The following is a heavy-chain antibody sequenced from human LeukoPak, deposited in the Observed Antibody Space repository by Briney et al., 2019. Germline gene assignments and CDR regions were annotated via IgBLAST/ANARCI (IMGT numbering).Heavy chain of an antibody. CDR1: GGPISSSTYY. Sequence: SETLSLTCIVSGGPISSSTYYWSWIRQHPGKGLEWIGNIYYSGSTYYNPSLKSRVTISVDTSKNQFSLKLSSMTAADTADYYCAGGATLYYFGYWGQGTLVTVSS. CDR2: IYYSGST. CDR3: AGGATLYYFGY. V-gene: IGHV4-31*03. J-gene: IGHJ4*02. D-gene: IGHD3-16*01.